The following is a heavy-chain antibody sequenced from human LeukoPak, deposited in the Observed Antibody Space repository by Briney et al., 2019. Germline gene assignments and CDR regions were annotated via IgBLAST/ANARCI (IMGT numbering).Heavy chain of an antibody. CDR3: ARAWADSSGYSPFDS. D-gene: IGHD3-22*01. CDR1: GVSIRSRSYY. CDR2: IFYSVGT. Sequence: SETLSLTCSVSGVSIRSRSYYWAWIRQPPGKGREWIGNIFYSVGTSYNPSLKSRVTISVDTSKNQFSLRLSSVTAADTAVYYCARAWADSSGYSPFDSWGQGTLVTVSS. V-gene: IGHV4-39*01. J-gene: IGHJ4*02.